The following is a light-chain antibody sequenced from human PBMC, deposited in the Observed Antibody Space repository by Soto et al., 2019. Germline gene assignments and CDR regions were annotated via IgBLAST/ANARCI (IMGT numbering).Light chain of an antibody. V-gene: IGKV3-20*01. J-gene: IGKJ2*01. CDR1: QSVSNNH. CDR2: RAS. CDR3: QQYGSISRYT. Sequence: EIVLTQSPGTLSLSPGERATLSCRASQSVSNNHVAWYQHKPGQAPRLLIYRASSRATGIPDRFSGSGSGTEFTLTISRLEPEDFAVYYCQQYGSISRYTFGQGTKLEIK.